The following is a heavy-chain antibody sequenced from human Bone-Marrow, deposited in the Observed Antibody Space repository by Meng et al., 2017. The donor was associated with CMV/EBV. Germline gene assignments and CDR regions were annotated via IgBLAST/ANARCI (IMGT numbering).Heavy chain of an antibody. CDR2: INPNTDT. V-gene: IGHV1-2*02. CDR3: ARSSGWSRFDY. D-gene: IGHD6-19*01. J-gene: IGHJ4*02. CDR1: ENTLTDYS. Sequence: QSQWVTSGAEVKKPGALLTLSCKASENTLTDYSIHWVRQAPGQWLEWMGWINPNTDTNSAQNFQGRVTMTRDMSINTAYMELSRLTSGDTAVYYCARSSGWSRFDYWGQGTLVTVSS.